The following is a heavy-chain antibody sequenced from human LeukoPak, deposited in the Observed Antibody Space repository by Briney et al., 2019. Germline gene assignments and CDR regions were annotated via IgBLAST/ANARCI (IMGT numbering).Heavy chain of an antibody. D-gene: IGHD3-16*02. J-gene: IGHJ4*02. CDR2: IYYSGST. Sequence: PSETLSLTCTVSGGSISSSSYYWGWIRQPPGKGLEWIGSIYYSGSTYYNPSLKSRVTISVDTSKNQFSLKLSSVTAADTAVYYCARHVLGSYHYYFVYWGQGTLVTVSS. CDR1: GGSISSSSYY. CDR3: ARHVLGSYHYYFVY. V-gene: IGHV4-39*01.